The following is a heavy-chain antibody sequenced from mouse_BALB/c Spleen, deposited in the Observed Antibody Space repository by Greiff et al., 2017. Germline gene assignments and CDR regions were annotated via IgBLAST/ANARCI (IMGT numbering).Heavy chain of an antibody. CDR2: IDPANGNT. CDR3: ARYGNYDRFAY. CDR1: GFNIKDTY. Sequence: VQLQQSGAELVKPGASVKLSCTASGFNIKDTYMHWVKQRPEQGLEWIGRIDPANGNTKYDPKFQGKATLTVDTSSSTAYMQLSSLASEDSALYYCARYGNYDRFAYWGQGTLVTVSA. D-gene: IGHD2-1*01. V-gene: IGHV14-3*02. J-gene: IGHJ3*01.